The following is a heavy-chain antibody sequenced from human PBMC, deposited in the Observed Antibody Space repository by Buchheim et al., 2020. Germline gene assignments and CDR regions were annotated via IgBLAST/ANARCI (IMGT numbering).Heavy chain of an antibody. V-gene: IGHV3-23*01. D-gene: IGHD3-3*01. Sequence: EVQLLEAGGGLVQPGGSLRLSCAASGFTFDNYGMSWVRQAPVKGLEWVSAIGGSSGNTYYADSVKGRFTISRDNSKHTLYLQMNSLRAEDTAVYYCAKDGGLHFLEWLTSGGFWYFDLWGRGTL. CDR1: GFTFDNYG. J-gene: IGHJ2*01. CDR2: IGGSSGNT. CDR3: AKDGGLHFLEWLTSGGFWYFDL.